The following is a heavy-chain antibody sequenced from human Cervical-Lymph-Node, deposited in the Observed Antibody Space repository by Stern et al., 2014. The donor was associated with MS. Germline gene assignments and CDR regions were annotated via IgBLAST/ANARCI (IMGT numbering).Heavy chain of an antibody. V-gene: IGHV3-30-3*01. CDR3: ARDLRTAMVMTFDY. J-gene: IGHJ4*02. CDR1: GFNFSSYA. Sequence: VQLVQSGGGVVQPGRSLRLSCAASGFNFSSYALHWVRQAPGKGLEWVAVMSYDGSKKYYADSVKGRFTISRDNSKNTLYLQMNSLRADDTALYYCARDLRTAMVMTFDYWGQGTLVTVSS. CDR2: MSYDGSKK. D-gene: IGHD5-18*01.